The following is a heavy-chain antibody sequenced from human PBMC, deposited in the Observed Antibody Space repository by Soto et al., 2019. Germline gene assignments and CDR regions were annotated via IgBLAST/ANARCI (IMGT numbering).Heavy chain of an antibody. Sequence: RLSCAASRFTFSSYAMSWVRQAPGKGLEWVSATSGSGGSTYYADSVKGRFTISRDNSKNTLYLQMNSLRVKDTAVYYCAKDVGVYMDVWGKGPTGTV. CDR1: RFTFSSYA. V-gene: IGHV3-23*01. CDR2: TSGSGGST. J-gene: IGHJ6*03. CDR3: AKDVGVYMDV.